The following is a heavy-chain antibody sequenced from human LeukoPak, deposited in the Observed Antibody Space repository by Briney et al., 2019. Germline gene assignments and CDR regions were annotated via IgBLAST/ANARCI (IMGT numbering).Heavy chain of an antibody. CDR1: GFTFSSYG. J-gene: IGHJ4*02. Sequence: GGSLRLSCAASGFTFSSYGMHWVRQAPGKGLEWVAMIWYDGSNTYYADSVKGQFTISRDNSKNTLFLQMDSLRAEDTAVYYCARDRSTTHFDYWGQGTLVTVSS. CDR3: ARDRSTTHFDY. CDR2: IWYDGSNT. D-gene: IGHD5/OR15-5a*01. V-gene: IGHV3-33*01.